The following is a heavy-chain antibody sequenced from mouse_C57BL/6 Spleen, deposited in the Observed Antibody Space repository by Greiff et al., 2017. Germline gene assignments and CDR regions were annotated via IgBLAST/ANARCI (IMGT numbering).Heavy chain of an antibody. D-gene: IGHD4-1*01. CDR3: AKNWDSWYFDV. CDR1: GYTFTSYD. J-gene: IGHJ1*03. CDR2: IYTRDGST. Sequence: VQLQQSGPELVKPGASVTLSCKASGYTFTSYDINWVQQSPGQGLEWIGWIYTRDGSTKYNEKFKCKATLTVDTSSSTAYLELHSLTSEDSAVYFCAKNWDSWYFDVWGTGTTVTVSS. V-gene: IGHV1-85*01.